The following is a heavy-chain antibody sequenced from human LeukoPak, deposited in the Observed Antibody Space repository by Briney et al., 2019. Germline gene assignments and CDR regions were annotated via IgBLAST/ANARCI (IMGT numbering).Heavy chain of an antibody. Sequence: GRSLRLSCAASGFSFSSYAMHWVRQAPGKGLEWVAVISYDGSNKYYAGSVKGRFTISRGNSKNTLYLQMNSLRAEDTAVYYCARAGIRWELLHSVAFDIWGQGTMVTVSS. J-gene: IGHJ3*02. V-gene: IGHV3-30-3*01. CDR1: GFSFSSYA. D-gene: IGHD1-26*01. CDR3: ARAGIRWELLHSVAFDI. CDR2: ISYDGSNK.